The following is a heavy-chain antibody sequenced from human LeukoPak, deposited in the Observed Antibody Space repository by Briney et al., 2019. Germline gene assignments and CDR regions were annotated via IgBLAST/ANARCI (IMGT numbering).Heavy chain of an antibody. D-gene: IGHD4-17*01. CDR3: ARLRYGDFFFGY. CDR2: IYPGDSDT. V-gene: IGHV5-51*01. J-gene: IGHJ4*02. CDR1: GYRFTSYW. Sequence: GESLKISCEGSGYRFTSYWIGWVRQMPGKGLEWMGIIYPGDSDTTYSPSFQGQVTISADKSISTAYLQWSGLKASDTATYYCARLRYGDFFFGYWGQGTLVTVSS.